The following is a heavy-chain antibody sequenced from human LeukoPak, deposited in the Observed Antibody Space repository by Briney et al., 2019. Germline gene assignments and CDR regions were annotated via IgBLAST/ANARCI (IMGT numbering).Heavy chain of an antibody. D-gene: IGHD5-18*01. Sequence: SETQYLTCTVSGGYMSSSSYYWGSIRQPPGKGLEWIGSISYTGSTYYHPSLKSRVRISADTSKNQFSLKLSSVTAADTAIYYCARSFGYSYGLPFDYWGQGNLVIVSS. V-gene: IGHV4-39*01. J-gene: IGHJ4*02. CDR3: ARSFGYSYGLPFDY. CDR2: ISYTGST. CDR1: GGYMSSSSYY.